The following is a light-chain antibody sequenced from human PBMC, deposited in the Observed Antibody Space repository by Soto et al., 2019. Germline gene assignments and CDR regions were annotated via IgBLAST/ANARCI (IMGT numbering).Light chain of an antibody. CDR3: SSYAGSNNHVI. CDR1: SSDVGGYKY. Sequence: QSALTQPPSASESPGQSVTSSCTGTSSDVGGYKYVSWYQQHPGKAPKFIIYEVNKRPSGVPDRFSGSKSGNTASLTVSGLQAEDEADYYCSSYAGSNNHVIFGGGTKLTVL. V-gene: IGLV2-8*01. CDR2: EVN. J-gene: IGLJ2*01.